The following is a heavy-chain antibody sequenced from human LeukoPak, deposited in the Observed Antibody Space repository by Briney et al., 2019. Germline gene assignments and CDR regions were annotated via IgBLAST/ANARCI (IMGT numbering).Heavy chain of an antibody. V-gene: IGHV3-7*01. CDR3: ATRYFDL. CDR1: GFTFSNYW. CDR2: VKQDGSER. J-gene: IGHJ2*01. Sequence: GGSLRLSCAASGFTFSNYWMNWVRQAPGKGLEWVASVKQDGSERYYVASMKGRFTISRDNAKNSLFLQMNSLRAEDTVVYYCATRYFDLWGRGTLVTVSS.